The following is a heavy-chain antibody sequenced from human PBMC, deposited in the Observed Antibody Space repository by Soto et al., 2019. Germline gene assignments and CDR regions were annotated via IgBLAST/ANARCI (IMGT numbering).Heavy chain of an antibody. CDR2: IYHSGST. D-gene: IGHD3-22*01. CDR3: AKYDSSGYGMDY. J-gene: IGHJ4*02. CDR1: GASISSYY. V-gene: IGHV4-59*01. Sequence: QVQLQESGPGLVKPSETLSLTCTVSGASISSYYWSWIRQPPGKGLEWIGYIYHSGSTKYNPSLKSRVTTSLDTSKHHFSLKLNSVTAADTAVYDCAKYDSSGYGMDYWGQGTLVTVSS.